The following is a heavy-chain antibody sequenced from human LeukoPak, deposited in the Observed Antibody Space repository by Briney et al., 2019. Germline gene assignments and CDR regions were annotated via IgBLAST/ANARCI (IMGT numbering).Heavy chain of an antibody. V-gene: IGHV1-69*05. J-gene: IGHJ6*02. CDR1: GGTFSSYA. Sequence: SVKVSCKASGGTFSSYAISWVRQAPGQGLEWMGGIIPIFGTANYAQKFQGRVTITTDESTSAAYMELSSLRSEDTAVYYCARWSGGSEWRYHHGMDVWGQGTTVTVSS. D-gene: IGHD3-10*01. CDR2: IIPIFGTA. CDR3: ARWSGGSEWRYHHGMDV.